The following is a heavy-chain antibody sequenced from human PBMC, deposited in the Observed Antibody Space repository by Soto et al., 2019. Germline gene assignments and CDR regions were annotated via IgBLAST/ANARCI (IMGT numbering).Heavy chain of an antibody. V-gene: IGHV3-23*01. CDR3: AKGGYCNSTSCSPLFDYYYYMDV. CDR2: ISGSGGST. CDR1: GFTFSSYA. D-gene: IGHD2-2*01. J-gene: IGHJ6*03. Sequence: GGSLRLSCAASGFTFSSYAMSWVRQAPGKGLEWVSAISGSGGSTYYADSVKGRFTISRDNSKNTLYLQMNSLRAEDTAVYYCAKGGYCNSTSCSPLFDYYYYMDVWGKGTTVTVSS.